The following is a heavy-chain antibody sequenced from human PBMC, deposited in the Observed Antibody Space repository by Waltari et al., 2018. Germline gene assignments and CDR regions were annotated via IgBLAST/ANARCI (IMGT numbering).Heavy chain of an antibody. Sequence: QVHLVQSGAEVKKPEASVKVSCKASGYTFTSYDINWVRQATGQGLEWMGCLHPNSGNTGYAQQLQGRVSMTRNTSISTAYMEMSSLRSEDTVVYYCAREIAVAGNLYYYDGMDVWGQGTTVTVS. CDR1: GYTFTSYD. CDR2: LHPNSGNT. D-gene: IGHD6-19*01. CDR3: AREIAVAGNLYYYDGMDV. J-gene: IGHJ6*02. V-gene: IGHV1-8*01.